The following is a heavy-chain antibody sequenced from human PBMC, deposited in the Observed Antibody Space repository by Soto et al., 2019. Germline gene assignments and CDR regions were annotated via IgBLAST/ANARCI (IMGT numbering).Heavy chain of an antibody. V-gene: IGHV2-5*01. D-gene: IGHD4-17*01. CDR1: GFSLSTSGVG. Sequence: GSGPTLVNPTQTLTLTCTFSGFSLSTSGVGVGWIRQPPGKALEWLALIYWYDDKRYSPSLKSRLTITKDTSKNQVVLTMTNMDPVDTATYYCAHRPSYGDSPDWFDPWGQGTLVTVSS. J-gene: IGHJ5*02. CDR2: IYWYDDK. CDR3: AHRPSYGDSPDWFDP.